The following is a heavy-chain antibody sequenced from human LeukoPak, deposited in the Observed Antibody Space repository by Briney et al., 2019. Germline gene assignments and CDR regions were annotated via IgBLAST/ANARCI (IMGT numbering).Heavy chain of an antibody. CDR3: VRKPLGYCDSGRCGDY. V-gene: IGHV3-66*01. Sequence: PGGSLKLSCAASGFIVSNNYMTWVRQAPGKGLEWVSVIYSGGSTYYADSVQGRFIIFRDNSKNTVYLQMSRLRAEDTAVYYCVRKPLGYCDSGRCGDYWGQGTLVTVSS. D-gene: IGHD2-15*01. J-gene: IGHJ4*02. CDR1: GFIVSNNY. CDR2: IYSGGST.